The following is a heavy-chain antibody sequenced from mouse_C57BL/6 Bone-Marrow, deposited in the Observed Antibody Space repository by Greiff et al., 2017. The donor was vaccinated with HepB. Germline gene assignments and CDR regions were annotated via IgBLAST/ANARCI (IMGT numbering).Heavy chain of an antibody. CDR1: GYTFTSYW. CDR2: INPSNGGT. Sequence: QVQLQQPGTELVKPGASVKLSCKASGYTFTSYWMHWVKQRPGQGLEWIGNINPSNGGTNYNEKFKSKATLTVDKSSSTAYMQLSSLTSEDSAVYYSSRSAYGSSYDWYVDVWGTGTTVTVSS. J-gene: IGHJ1*03. D-gene: IGHD1-1*01. CDR3: SRSAYGSSYDWYVDV. V-gene: IGHV1-53*01.